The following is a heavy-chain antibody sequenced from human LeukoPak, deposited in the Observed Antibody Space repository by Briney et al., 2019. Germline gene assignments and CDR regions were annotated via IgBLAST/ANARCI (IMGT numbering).Heavy chain of an antibody. CDR3: ARARPGGYDWRIDY. J-gene: IGHJ4*02. V-gene: IGHV1-18*04. CDR1: GYTFTGYY. D-gene: IGHD5-12*01. Sequence: ASVKVSCKASGYTFTGYYMHWVRQAPGQGLEWMGWISAYNGNTNYAQKLQGRVTMTTDTSTSTAYMELRSLRSDDTAVYYCARARPGGYDWRIDYWGQGTLVTVSS. CDR2: ISAYNGNT.